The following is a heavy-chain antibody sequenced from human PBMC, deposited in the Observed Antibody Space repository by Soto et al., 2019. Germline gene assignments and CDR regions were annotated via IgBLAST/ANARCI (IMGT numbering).Heavy chain of an antibody. CDR1: GFIFGDYA. CDR3: VRWWNGFDY. J-gene: IGHJ4*02. D-gene: IGHD1-1*01. V-gene: IGHV3-11*01. CDR2: ISLSGYVT. Sequence: QVRLVESGGDLVKPGGSVRLSCVGSGFIFGDYAMGWIRQAPGKGLEWISYISLSGYVTFDADSVKGRFTFSRDNAKNSIYVEMNSLTPGDTAVYYCVRWWNGFDYWGQRTLVTVSS.